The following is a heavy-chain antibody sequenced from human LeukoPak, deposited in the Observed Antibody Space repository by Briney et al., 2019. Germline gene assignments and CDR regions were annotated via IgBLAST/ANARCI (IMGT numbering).Heavy chain of an antibody. V-gene: IGHV3-64*01. CDR3: ARSTRYFGSAMYYFDD. CDR2: ITDSGSST. Sequence: GGSLRLSCAASGFTFTGYYLHWVRQTPGKGLEYISTITDSGSSTYHTNSVRGRFTISRDNSKNTLYLQIGSLRTEDTAVYYCARSTRYFGSAMYYFDDWGQGTLVTVSS. CDR1: GFTFTGYY. J-gene: IGHJ4*02. D-gene: IGHD3-10*01.